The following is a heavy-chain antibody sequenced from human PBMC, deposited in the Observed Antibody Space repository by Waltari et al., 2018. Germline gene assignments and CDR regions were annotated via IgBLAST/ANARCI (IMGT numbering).Heavy chain of an antibody. V-gene: IGHV3-21*01. CDR3: ARDHTIAAAGRD. Sequence: EVQLVESGGGLVKPGGSLRLSCAASGFTFSSYSMNWVRQAPGKGLEWVSSISSSSSYIYYADSVKGRFTISRDNAKNSLYLQMNSLGAEDTAVYYCARDHTIAAAGRDWGQGTLVTVSS. J-gene: IGHJ4*02. CDR1: GFTFSSYS. D-gene: IGHD6-13*01. CDR2: ISSSSSYI.